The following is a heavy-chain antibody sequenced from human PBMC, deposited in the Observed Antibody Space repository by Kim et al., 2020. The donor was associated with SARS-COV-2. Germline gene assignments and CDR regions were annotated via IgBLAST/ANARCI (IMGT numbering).Heavy chain of an antibody. D-gene: IGHD6-19*01. CDR2: IKSNTDGGTT. V-gene: IGHV3-15*01. Sequence: GGSLRLSCAASRFTFSNAWMSWVRQAPGKGLEWVARIKSNTDGGTTDYAAPVKGRVTISRENPTNTLYLQMHRLKNEDTAVYYCNTHFQWLVSYWGQGT. CDR1: RFTFSNAW. CDR3: NTHFQWLVSY. J-gene: IGHJ4*02.